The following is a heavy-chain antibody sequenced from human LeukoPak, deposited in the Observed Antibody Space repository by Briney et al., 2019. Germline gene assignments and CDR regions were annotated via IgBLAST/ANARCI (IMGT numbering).Heavy chain of an antibody. CDR1: GGSISNSNYY. CDR3: ARHAYDILTGYYSVFDY. J-gene: IGHJ4*02. V-gene: IGHV4-39*01. Sequence: SETLSLTCSVSGGSISNSNYYWGWIRLPPGKGMEWIGTIYYSGSTSYNPSLKSRVTISVDTSKNQFSLKLSSVTAADTAVYYCARHAYDILTGYYSVFDYWGQGTLVTVSS. D-gene: IGHD3-9*01. CDR2: IYYSGST.